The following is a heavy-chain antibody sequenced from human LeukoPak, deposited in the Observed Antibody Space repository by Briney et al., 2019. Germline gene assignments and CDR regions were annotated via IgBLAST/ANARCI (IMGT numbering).Heavy chain of an antibody. CDR1: GFNVSSNY. J-gene: IGHJ4*02. D-gene: IGHD6-13*01. CDR3: VTSTGQQFIPYDY. V-gene: IGHV3-66*02. Sequence: GGSLRLSCAASGFNVSSNYMTWLRQAPGKGREWVSLIYGADAAYYAESVRGRFMISRDNLNTTLFLQMNSLRVEDTAVYYCVTSTGQQFIPYDYWGQGTHVTASS. CDR2: IYGADAA.